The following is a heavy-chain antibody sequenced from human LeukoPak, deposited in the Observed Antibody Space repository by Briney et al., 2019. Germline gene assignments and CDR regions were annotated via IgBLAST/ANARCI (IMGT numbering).Heavy chain of an antibody. CDR1: GFTFSTYW. V-gene: IGHV3-7*01. Sequence: GGSLRLSCAASGFTFSTYWMSWVRQAPGKGLEWVAYIKQGGNEKNYVDSVRGRFTISRDNAKNSLYLQMNSLRAEDTAVYYCASNYDFWSGYFRAPDAFDIWGQGTMVTVSS. D-gene: IGHD3-3*01. CDR2: IKQGGNEK. CDR3: ASNYDFWSGYFRAPDAFDI. J-gene: IGHJ3*02.